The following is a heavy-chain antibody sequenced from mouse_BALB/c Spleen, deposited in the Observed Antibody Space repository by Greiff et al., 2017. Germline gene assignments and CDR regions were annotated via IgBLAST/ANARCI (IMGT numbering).Heavy chain of an antibody. J-gene: IGHJ3*01. CDR3: ASEAARAPFAY. CDR1: GFNIKDTY. D-gene: IGHD3-1*01. V-gene: IGHV14-3*02. Sequence: VQLKQSGAELVKPGASVKLSCTASGFNIKDTYMHWVKQRPEQGLEWIGRIDPANGNTKYDPKFQGKATITADTSSNTAYLQLSSLTSEDTAVYYCASEAARAPFAYWGQGTLVTVSA. CDR2: IDPANGNT.